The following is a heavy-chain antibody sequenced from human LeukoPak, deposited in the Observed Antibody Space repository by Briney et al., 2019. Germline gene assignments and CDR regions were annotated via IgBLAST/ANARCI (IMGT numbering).Heavy chain of an antibody. CDR3: ARERGNYDFFFDY. D-gene: IGHD3-3*01. CDR2: IYYSGSS. V-gene: IGHV4-31*03. Sequence: SETLSLTCTVSGGSINNGSYYWSWIRQHPGKGLEWIGYIYYSGSSYYNPSLRSRVTISVDTSKNHFSLKLSSVTAADTAVYYCARERGNYDFFFDYWGQGTLVTVSS. CDR1: GGSINNGSYY. J-gene: IGHJ4*02.